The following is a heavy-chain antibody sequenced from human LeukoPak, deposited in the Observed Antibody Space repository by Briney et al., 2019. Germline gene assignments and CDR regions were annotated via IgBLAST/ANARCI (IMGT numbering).Heavy chain of an antibody. V-gene: IGHV4-39*07. J-gene: IGHJ4*02. CDR1: GGSISSSSYY. CDR3: ARAPSGYDRAPFDY. D-gene: IGHD5-12*01. Sequence: PSETLSLTCTVSGGSISSSSYYWGWIRQPPGKGLEWIGSIYYSGSTYYNPSLKSRVTISVDTSKNQFSLKLSSVTAADTAVYYCARAPSGYDRAPFDYWSQGTLVTVSS. CDR2: IYYSGST.